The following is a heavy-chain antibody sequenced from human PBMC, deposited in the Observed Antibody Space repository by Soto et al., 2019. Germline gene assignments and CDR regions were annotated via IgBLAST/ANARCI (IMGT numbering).Heavy chain of an antibody. Sequence: ETLSLTCTVSGGSISSYYWSWIRQPPGKGLEWIGYISYSGSTNYNSSLKSRVTISVDTSKNQFSLKLSSVTAADTAVYYCAREGVSSSWYYYYGMDVWGQGTTVTVSS. CDR3: AREGVSSSWYYYYGMDV. J-gene: IGHJ6*02. D-gene: IGHD6-13*01. CDR1: GGSISSYY. CDR2: ISYSGST. V-gene: IGHV4-59*01.